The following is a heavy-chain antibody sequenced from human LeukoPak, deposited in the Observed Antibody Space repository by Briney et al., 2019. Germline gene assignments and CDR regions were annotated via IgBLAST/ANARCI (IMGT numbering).Heavy chain of an antibody. CDR3: AKNWVACSWFNWFDP. CDR1: GFTFSSYA. V-gene: IGHV3-23*01. D-gene: IGHD6-13*01. CDR2: ISGSGGST. Sequence: GGSLRLSCAASGFTFSSYAMSWVRQAPGKGLEWVSAISGSGGSTYYADSVKGRFTISRDNAKNTLYLQMNSLRAEDTAVHYCAKNWVACSWFNWFDPWGQGTLVTVSS. J-gene: IGHJ5*02.